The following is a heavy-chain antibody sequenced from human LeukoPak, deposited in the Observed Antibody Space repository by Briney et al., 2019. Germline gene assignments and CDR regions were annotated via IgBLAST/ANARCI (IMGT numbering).Heavy chain of an antibody. J-gene: IGHJ5*01. Sequence: SETLSLTCRVYGGSFSGYYWSWIRHPPAKGLERVGEVNYSGSINYKPSLNSRVIISVDTSKNQFSLKLKSVTAADTAVYYCASYRYGYRGMDSWGQGTQVTVSS. V-gene: IGHV4-34*01. D-gene: IGHD5-12*01. CDR2: VNYSGSI. CDR1: GGSFSGYY. CDR3: ASYRYGYRGMDS.